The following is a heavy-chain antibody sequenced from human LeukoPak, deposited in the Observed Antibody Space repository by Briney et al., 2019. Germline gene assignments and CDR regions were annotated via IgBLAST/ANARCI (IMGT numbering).Heavy chain of an antibody. CDR1: GGSISSSSYY. Sequence: SETLSLTCTVSGGSISSSSYYWGWIRQPPGKGLEWIGSIYYSGSTYYNPSLKSRVTISVDTSKNQFSLKLSSVTAADTAVYYCARQSGYCSGGSCYYYYYYMDVWGKGTTVTISS. CDR2: IYYSGST. J-gene: IGHJ6*03. CDR3: ARQSGYCSGGSCYYYYYYMDV. V-gene: IGHV4-39*01. D-gene: IGHD2-15*01.